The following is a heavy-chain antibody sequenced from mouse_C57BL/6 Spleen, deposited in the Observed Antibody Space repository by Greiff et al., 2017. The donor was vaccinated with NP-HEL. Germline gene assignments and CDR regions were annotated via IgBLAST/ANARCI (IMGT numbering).Heavy chain of an antibody. D-gene: IGHD1-1*01. CDR2: IDPSDSYT. CDR1: GYTFTSYW. Sequence: VQLQQPGAELVKPGASVKLSCKASGYTFTSYWMQWVKQRPGQGLEWIGEIDPSDSYTNYNQKFKGKATLTVYTSSSTAYMQLSSLTSEDSAVYYCARRSGSWGYYAMDYWGQGTSVTVSS. CDR3: ARRSGSWGYYAMDY. V-gene: IGHV1-50*01. J-gene: IGHJ4*01.